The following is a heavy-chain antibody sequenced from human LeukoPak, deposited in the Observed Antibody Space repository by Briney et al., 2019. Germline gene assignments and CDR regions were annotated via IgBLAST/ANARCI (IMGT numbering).Heavy chain of an antibody. CDR1: GFSFTNYA. J-gene: IGHJ4*02. Sequence: GGSLRLSCAASGFSFTNYAMSWVRQAPGKGLEWVSSITSSGATTYYADSVKGRFTISRDNSKNTLSLQMTSLRAEDTAEYYCAKDQRYYDSSGPYFDYWGQGTLVTVSS. V-gene: IGHV3-23*01. CDR3: AKDQRYYDSSGPYFDY. D-gene: IGHD3-22*01. CDR2: ITSSGATT.